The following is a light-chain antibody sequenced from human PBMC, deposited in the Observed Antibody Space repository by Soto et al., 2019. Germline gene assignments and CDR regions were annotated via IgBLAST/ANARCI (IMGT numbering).Light chain of an antibody. CDR2: EVS. CDR3: SASTGSSTL. CDR1: SSDVGGHNS. V-gene: IGLV2-14*01. J-gene: IGLJ2*01. Sequence: QSALAQPASVSGSPGQSITISCTGTSSDVGGHNSVSWYQQHPVKAPKLLLDEVSYRPSGVSDRFSGSKSGNTASLTVSGLQSEYAADYYGSASTGSSTLFGGGTKVTVL.